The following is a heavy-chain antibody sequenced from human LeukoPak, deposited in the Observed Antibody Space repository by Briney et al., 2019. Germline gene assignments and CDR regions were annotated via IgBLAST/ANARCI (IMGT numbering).Heavy chain of an antibody. J-gene: IGHJ6*03. Sequence: PSETLSLTCTVSGGSISSSSYYWGWIRQPPGKGLEWIGSIYYSGSTYYNPSLKSRVTISVDTSKNQFSLKLSSVTAADTAVYYCARGAGVVVPAANYYYYYYMDVWGKGTTVTISS. V-gene: IGHV4-39*07. D-gene: IGHD2-2*01. CDR1: GGSISSSSYY. CDR3: ARGAGVVVPAANYYYYYYMDV. CDR2: IYYSGST.